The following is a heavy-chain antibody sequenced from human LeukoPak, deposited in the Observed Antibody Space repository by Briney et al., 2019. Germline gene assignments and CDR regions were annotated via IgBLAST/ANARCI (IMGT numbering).Heavy chain of an antibody. CDR2: INHSGST. D-gene: IGHD3-10*01. V-gene: IGHV4-34*01. CDR1: GGSFSGYY. J-gene: IGHJ4*02. CDR3: AREGSRTMVRGVITL. Sequence: SETLSLTCAVYGGSFSGYYWSWIRQPPGKGLEWIGEINHSGSTNYNPSLKSRVTISVDTPKNQFSLKLSSVTAADTAVYYCAREGSRTMVRGVITLWGQGTLVTVSS.